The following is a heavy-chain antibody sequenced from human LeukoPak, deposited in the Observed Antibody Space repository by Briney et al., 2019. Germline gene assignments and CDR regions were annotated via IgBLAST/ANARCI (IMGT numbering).Heavy chain of an antibody. CDR2: VDYTGIT. J-gene: IGHJ6*02. V-gene: IGHV4-39*07. CDR3: ASYAVTTSPWYYYYYGMDV. CDR1: GGSISSSGYY. D-gene: IGHD4-11*01. Sequence: SSETLSLTCTVSGGSISSSGYYWGWIRQPPGKGLEWIGSVDYTGITSHSPSLKSRVTISVDTSKNQFSLKLSSVTAADTAVYYCASYAVTTSPWYYYYYGMDVWGQGTTVTVSS.